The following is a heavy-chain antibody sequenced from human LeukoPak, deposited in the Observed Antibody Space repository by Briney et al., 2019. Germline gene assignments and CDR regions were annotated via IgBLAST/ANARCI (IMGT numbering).Heavy chain of an antibody. J-gene: IGHJ4*02. Sequence: GGSLRLSCAASGFTFSSYWMHWVRQAPGKGLLWVSRINSDGSSTSYADSAKGRFTISRDNAKNTLYLQMNSLRAEDTAVYYCARRIAAAAAPYYFDYWGQGTLVTVSP. CDR3: ARRIAAAAAPYYFDY. V-gene: IGHV3-74*01. CDR2: INSDGSST. CDR1: GFTFSSYW. D-gene: IGHD6-13*01.